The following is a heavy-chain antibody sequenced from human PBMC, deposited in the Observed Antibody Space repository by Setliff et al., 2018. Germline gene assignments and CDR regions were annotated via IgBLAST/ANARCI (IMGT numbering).Heavy chain of an antibody. CDR2: ISDTALGI. D-gene: IGHD1-26*01. Sequence: SLRLSCAASGFDFSYYYMSWARQAPGKGLEWVSSISDTALGIYYAASVKGRFTISRDNSKNTLYLQMNSLRAEDTAVYYCAKDGASGTYAFDYWGQGTLVTSPQ. J-gene: IGHJ4*02. CDR1: GFDFSYYY. V-gene: IGHV3-23*01. CDR3: AKDGASGTYAFDY.